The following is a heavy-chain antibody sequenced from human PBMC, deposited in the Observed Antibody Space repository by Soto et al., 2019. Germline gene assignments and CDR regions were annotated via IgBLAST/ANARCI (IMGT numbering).Heavy chain of an antibody. J-gene: IGHJ3*02. CDR3: AKNYGNAFDI. Sequence: SETLSLTCTVSGGSSSSYYWSWIRQPPGKGLEWIGYIYYIGSTNYNPSLKSRVTISVDTSKNQFSLKLSSVTAADTAVYYCAKNYGNAFDIWGQGTMVT. CDR1: GGSSSSYY. D-gene: IGHD3-10*01. V-gene: IGHV4-59*01. CDR2: IYYIGST.